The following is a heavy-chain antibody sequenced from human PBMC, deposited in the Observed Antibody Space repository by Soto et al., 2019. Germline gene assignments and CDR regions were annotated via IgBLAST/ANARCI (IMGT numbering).Heavy chain of an antibody. CDR3: ARYYNLYFWLPRDSFDI. Sequence: PGGSLGLSCATSEYTLNSFGIHWVRQAPGKGLEWVAVISYDGSNKYYADSVKGRFTISRDNSKNTMYLQMNSLRADDTAVYYCARYYNLYFWLPRDSFDIWGQRSLVTGS. CDR1: EYTLNSFG. CDR2: ISYDGSNK. D-gene: IGHD3-10*01. V-gene: IGHV3-30*19. J-gene: IGHJ3*02.